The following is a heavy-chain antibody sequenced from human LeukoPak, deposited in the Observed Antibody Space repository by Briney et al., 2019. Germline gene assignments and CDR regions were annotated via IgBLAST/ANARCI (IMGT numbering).Heavy chain of an antibody. Sequence: ASVTVSCKASGGTFSSYAISWVRQAPGQGLEWMGGIIPIFGTANYAQKFQGRVTITTDESTSTAYMELSSLRSEDTAVYYCARVVPAAPRGYYYYMDVWGKGTTVTVSS. D-gene: IGHD2-2*01. CDR1: GGTFSSYA. J-gene: IGHJ6*03. CDR3: ARVVPAAPRGYYYYMDV. V-gene: IGHV1-69*05. CDR2: IIPIFGTA.